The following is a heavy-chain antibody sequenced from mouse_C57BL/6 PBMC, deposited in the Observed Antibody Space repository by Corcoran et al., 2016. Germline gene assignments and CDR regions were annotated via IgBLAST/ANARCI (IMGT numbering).Heavy chain of an antibody. CDR1: GYTFTDYY. Sequence: EVQLQQSGPVLVKPGASVKMSCKASGYTFTDYYMNWVKQSHGKSLEWIGVINPYNGGTSYNQKFKGKATLTVDKSSSTAYMELNSLTSEDSAVYYCARELRREAMDYWGQGTSVTVSS. J-gene: IGHJ4*01. CDR3: ARELRREAMDY. CDR2: INPYNGGT. D-gene: IGHD2-4*01. V-gene: IGHV1-19*01.